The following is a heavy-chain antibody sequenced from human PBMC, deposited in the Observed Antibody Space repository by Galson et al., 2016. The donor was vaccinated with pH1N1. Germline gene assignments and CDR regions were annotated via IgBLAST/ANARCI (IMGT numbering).Heavy chain of an antibody. CDR3: ARFAYGDYSNYSDL. CDR2: INSDGSSR. J-gene: IGHJ2*01. V-gene: IGHV3-74*01. CDR1: GFTFSSYG. D-gene: IGHD4-17*01. Sequence: SLRLSCAASGFTFSSYGMHWVRQSPGKGLVWVSSINSDGSSRNYADYVKGRFTITRDNAKNTRYMQMNSLTAEDTAIYYCARFAYGDYSNYSDLWGRGTLVTVSS.